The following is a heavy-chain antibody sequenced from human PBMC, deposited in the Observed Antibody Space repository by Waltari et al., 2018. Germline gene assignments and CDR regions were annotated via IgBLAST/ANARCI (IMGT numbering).Heavy chain of an antibody. V-gene: IGHV1-69*02. CDR1: GGPFSSYT. Sequence: QVQLVQSGAEVKKPGSSVKVSCKASGGPFSSYTISWVRPAPGPRLEGLGRISPILGIANYAQKFQGRVTITADKSTSTAYMELSSLGSEDTAVYYCARAFDDYVWGSYREHYYYYGMDVWGQGTTVTVSS. J-gene: IGHJ6*02. D-gene: IGHD3-16*02. CDR2: ISPILGIA. CDR3: ARAFDDYVWGSYREHYYYYGMDV.